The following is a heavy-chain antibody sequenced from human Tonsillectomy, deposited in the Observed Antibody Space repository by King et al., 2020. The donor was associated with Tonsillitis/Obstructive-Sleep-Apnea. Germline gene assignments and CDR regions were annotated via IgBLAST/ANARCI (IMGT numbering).Heavy chain of an antibody. J-gene: IGHJ4*02. V-gene: IGHV3-48*02. CDR2: ISGSGNTI. CDR3: TRDIRGNYDFWSGYPGY. Sequence: VQLVESGGGLIQPGGSLRLSFAAPGFTFNFFSMDWVRQAPGKGLEWVSYISGSGNTIYYADSVKGRFTISRDNAKSSLYLQMNRLRDEDTAVYYCTRDIRGNYDFWSGYPGYWGQGTLVTVSS. D-gene: IGHD3-3*01. CDR1: GFTFNFFS.